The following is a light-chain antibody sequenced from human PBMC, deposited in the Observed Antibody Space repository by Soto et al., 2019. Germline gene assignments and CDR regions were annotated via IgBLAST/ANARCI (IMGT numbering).Light chain of an antibody. CDR1: PSISIW. V-gene: IGKV1-5*01. J-gene: IGKJ1*01. CDR3: QQYISYRT. Sequence: IQMSQSVSTVSASVRDRVTITCRARPSISIWLAWYQQKPGKAPKLLIYDASILESGVPSRFSGSGSGTEFTLTSSSLQPDDFATYYCQQYISYRTSGQGAKV. CDR2: DAS.